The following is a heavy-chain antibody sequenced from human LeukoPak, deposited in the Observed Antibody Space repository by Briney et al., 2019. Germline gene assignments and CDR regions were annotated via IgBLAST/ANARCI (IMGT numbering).Heavy chain of an antibody. Sequence: GGSLRLSCAASGFTFNNYWMHWVRQAPGKGLVWVARTNIHGTSANYADSVKGRFIISRDNANNTLYLQMNGLRDEDTGVYYALAGYYYYYMDVWGKGTTVTVSS. CDR3: LAGYYYYYMDV. D-gene: IGHD6-13*01. CDR2: TNIHGTSA. J-gene: IGHJ6*03. CDR1: GFTFNNYW. V-gene: IGHV3-74*01.